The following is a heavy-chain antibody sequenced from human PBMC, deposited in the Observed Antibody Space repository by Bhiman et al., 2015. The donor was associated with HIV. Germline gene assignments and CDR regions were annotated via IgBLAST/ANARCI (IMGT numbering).Heavy chain of an antibody. J-gene: IGHJ4*02. CDR3: ARGPWWLLHYYLDY. V-gene: IGHV3-9*01. Sequence: VQLVESGGGFVQPGRSLRLSCAASGFTFDEHAMHWVRQVPGKGLEWVSGISWNSRSIGYVDSVKGRFTISRDNAKNSLFLQMNSLRAEDTAVYYCARGPWWLLHYYLDYWGQGTLVTVSS. CDR2: ISWNSRSI. D-gene: IGHD2-15*01. CDR1: GFTFDEHA.